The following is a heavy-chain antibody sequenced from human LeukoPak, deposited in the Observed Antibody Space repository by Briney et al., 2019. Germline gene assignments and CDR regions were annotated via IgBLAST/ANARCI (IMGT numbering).Heavy chain of an antibody. CDR3: ARSLGYCSSTSCRYYFDY. Sequence: GGSLRLSCAASGFTFSSYGMHWVRQAPGKGLEWVAVIWYDGSNKYYADSVKGRFTISRDNAKNSLYLQMNSLRAEDTAVYYCARSLGYCSSTSCRYYFDYWGQGTLDTVSS. D-gene: IGHD2-2*01. CDR1: GFTFSSYG. J-gene: IGHJ4*02. V-gene: IGHV3-33*01. CDR2: IWYDGSNK.